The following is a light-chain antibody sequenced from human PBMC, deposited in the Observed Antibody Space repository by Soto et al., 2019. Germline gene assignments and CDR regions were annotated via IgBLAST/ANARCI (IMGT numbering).Light chain of an antibody. Sequence: EIVMTQSPVTLSVSPGXRATLSCRASQSVSDNFAWYQQKHGQAPRLLFYGASTRATDIPVRFSGSGSGTEFTLTISSLQSEDFAVYYCQQYNNWPLTFGGGTKV. J-gene: IGKJ4*01. CDR1: QSVSDN. CDR3: QQYNNWPLT. CDR2: GAS. V-gene: IGKV3D-15*01.